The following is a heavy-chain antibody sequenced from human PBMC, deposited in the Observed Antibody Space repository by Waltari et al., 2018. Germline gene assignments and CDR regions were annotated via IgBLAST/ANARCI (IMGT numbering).Heavy chain of an antibody. CDR3: AKAATTNPYYSDF. J-gene: IGHJ4*02. V-gene: IGHV3-23*01. D-gene: IGHD1-26*01. Sequence: EMQLLESGGGLVHPGGSLILSCPASGFTLNTFAVTCDRQAPGKGLEWVSAISGSGENTYYADSVKGRFTLARDDSKNTVYLDMSGLRADDTAVYYCAKAATTNPYYSDFWGQGTLVAVSS. CDR2: ISGSGENT. CDR1: GFTLNTFA.